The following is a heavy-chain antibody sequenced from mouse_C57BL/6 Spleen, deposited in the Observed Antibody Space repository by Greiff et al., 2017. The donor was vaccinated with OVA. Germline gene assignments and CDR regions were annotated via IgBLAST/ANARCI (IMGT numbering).Heavy chain of an antibody. J-gene: IGHJ2*01. CDR3: ARHEEGALRGYYFDY. CDR2: FYPGSGSI. CDR1: GYTFTEYT. D-gene: IGHD1-1*01. V-gene: IGHV1-62-2*01. Sequence: VKLQESGAELVKPGASVKLSCKASGYTFTEYTIHWVKQRSGQGLEWIGWFYPGSGSIKYNEKFKDKATLTADKSSSTVYMELSRLTSEDSAVYFCARHEEGALRGYYFDYWGQGTTLTVSS.